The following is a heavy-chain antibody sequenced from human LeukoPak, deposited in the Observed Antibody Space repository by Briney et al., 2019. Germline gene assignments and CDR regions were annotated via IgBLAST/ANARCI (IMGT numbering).Heavy chain of an antibody. J-gene: IGHJ4*02. CDR1: GITLSNCG. V-gene: IGHV3-23*01. CDR3: AKRGVVIRVILVGFHKQAYYFYS. Sequence: GGSLSLPCAVCGITLSNCGMRWVRQARGEGLVWVAGISDRGGRTTYTASVEGRSTLYRDHARHTLYLQMSSLRAEDTAVYFCAKRGVVIRVILVGFHKQAYYFYSWGQGALVTVSS. CDR2: ISDRGGRT. D-gene: IGHD3-10*01.